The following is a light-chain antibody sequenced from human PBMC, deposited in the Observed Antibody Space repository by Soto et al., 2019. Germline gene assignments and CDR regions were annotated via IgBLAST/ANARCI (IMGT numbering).Light chain of an antibody. Sequence: QSVLTQPASVSGSPGQSITISCTGTSSDVGSYNYVSWYQQHPGKAPKLMIYEVGSRPSGVSNRFSGSKSGNTASLTVSGLQAEDEADYYCSSYAGSKGVFGTGTKVTVL. V-gene: IGLV2-14*01. CDR2: EVG. J-gene: IGLJ1*01. CDR3: SSYAGSKGV. CDR1: SSDVGSYNY.